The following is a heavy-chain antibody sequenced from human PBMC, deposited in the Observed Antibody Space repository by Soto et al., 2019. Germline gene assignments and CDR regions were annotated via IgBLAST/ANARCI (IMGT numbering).Heavy chain of an antibody. CDR3: ARDGGPDIWCADY. V-gene: IGHV1-69*08. D-gene: IGHD2-8*01. CDR2: IIPILGIA. CDR1: GGTFSSYT. Sequence: QVQLVQSGAEVKKPGSSVKVSCKASGGTFSSYTISWVRQAPGQGLEWMGRIIPILGIANYAQKFQGRVTITADKSTSTAYMELSSLRSEDTAVYYCARDGGPDIWCADYWGQGTLVTVSS. J-gene: IGHJ4*02.